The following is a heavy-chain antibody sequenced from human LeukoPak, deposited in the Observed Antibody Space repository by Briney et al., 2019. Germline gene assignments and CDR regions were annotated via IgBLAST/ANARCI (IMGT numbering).Heavy chain of an antibody. CDR1: GFTFSDYY. Sequence: PGGSLRLSCAASGFTFSDYYMSWIRQAPGKGLEWVSYISSIGSTMYYADSVKGRFTISRDKAKNSLYLQMNSLRAEDTAVYYCARQFMVREVIDYWGQGTLDTVSS. V-gene: IGHV3-11*01. D-gene: IGHD3-10*01. J-gene: IGHJ4*02. CDR2: ISSIGSTM. CDR3: ARQFMVREVIDY.